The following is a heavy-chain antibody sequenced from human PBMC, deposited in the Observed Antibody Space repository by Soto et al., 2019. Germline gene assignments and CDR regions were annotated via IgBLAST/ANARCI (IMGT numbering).Heavy chain of an antibody. V-gene: IGHV1-18*01. CDR3: ARGIGGWFGVAYYYGMDV. D-gene: IGHD3-10*01. CDR1: GYTFTSYG. Sequence: QVQLVQSGAEVKKPGASVKVSCKASGYTFTSYGISWVRQAPGQGLEWMGWISPYNGNTNYAQKLQGRVTMTTDTXTXTPXMDLRSLRSDDTAVYYCARGIGGWFGVAYYYGMDVWGQGTTVTVSS. CDR2: ISPYNGNT. J-gene: IGHJ6*02.